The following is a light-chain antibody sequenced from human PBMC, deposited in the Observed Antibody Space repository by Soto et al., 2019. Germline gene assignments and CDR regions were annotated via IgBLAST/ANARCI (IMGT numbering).Light chain of an antibody. CDR1: QSVSSY. Sequence: EIVLTQFPATLSLSPGEIATLSCRASQSVSSYLAWYQQKRGQAPRLLIYDSSNRATGIPARFSGSGSGTAFSLPISSLEPEDFAFYYGQPRSNLPLTFGGGNKVEIK. CDR3: QPRSNLPLT. J-gene: IGKJ4*01. CDR2: DSS. V-gene: IGKV3-11*01.